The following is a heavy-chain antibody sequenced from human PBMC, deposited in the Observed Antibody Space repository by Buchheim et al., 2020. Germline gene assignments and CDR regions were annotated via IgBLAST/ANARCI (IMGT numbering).Heavy chain of an antibody. CDR1: GFTFSSYA. CDR3: AKDSLPGDYVGVTPSVGCDY. J-gene: IGHJ4*02. Sequence: EVQLLESGGGLVQPGGSLRLSCAASGFTFSSYAMSWVRQAPGKGLEWVSAISDSGGSTYYADSVKGRFTISRDNSKNTLYLQMNSLRAEDTAVYYCAKDSLPGDYVGVTPSVGCDYWGQGTL. V-gene: IGHV3-23*01. CDR2: ISDSGGST. D-gene: IGHD4-23*01.